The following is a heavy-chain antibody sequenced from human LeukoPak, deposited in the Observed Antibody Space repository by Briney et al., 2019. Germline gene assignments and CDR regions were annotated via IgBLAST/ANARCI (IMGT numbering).Heavy chain of an antibody. CDR3: ARDPDTAMVTGRYYYYYMDV. CDR1: GYTFTGYY. CDR2: INPNSGGT. D-gene: IGHD5-18*01. V-gene: IGHV1-2*02. Sequence: GASVKVSCKASGYTFTGYYMHWVRQAPGQGLEWMGWINPNSGGTNYAQKFQGRVTMTRDTSISTAYMELSRLRSDDTAVYYCARDPDTAMVTGRYYYYYMDVWGKGTTVTVSS. J-gene: IGHJ6*03.